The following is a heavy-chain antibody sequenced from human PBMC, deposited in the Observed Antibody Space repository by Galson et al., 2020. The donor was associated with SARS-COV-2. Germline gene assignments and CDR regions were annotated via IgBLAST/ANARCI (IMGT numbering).Heavy chain of an antibody. CDR3: AKDGLWFGDSMDV. CDR2: ISWNSGSI. CDR1: GFTFDDYA. D-gene: IGHD3-10*01. Sequence: GGSLRLSCAASGFTFDDYAMHWVRQAPGKGLEWVSGISWNSGSIGYADSVKGRFTISRDNAKNSLYLQMNSLRAEDTALYYCAKDGLWFGDSMDVWGKGTTVTVAS. V-gene: IGHV3-9*01. J-gene: IGHJ6*03.